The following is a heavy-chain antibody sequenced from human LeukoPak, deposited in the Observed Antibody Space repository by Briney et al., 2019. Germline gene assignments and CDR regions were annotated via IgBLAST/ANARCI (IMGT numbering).Heavy chain of an antibody. V-gene: IGHV4-30-4*01. Sequence: PSETLSLTCTVSGGSNSRGDYYWRWIRQPPGKGLEWIGYIYYSGSTYYNPSLKSRVTISVDTSKNQFSLKLSSVTAADTAVYYCASSIVVVPHEIDYWGQGTLVTVSS. CDR2: IYYSGST. J-gene: IGHJ4*02. CDR3: ASSIVVVPHEIDY. CDR1: GGSNSRGDYY. D-gene: IGHD2-2*01.